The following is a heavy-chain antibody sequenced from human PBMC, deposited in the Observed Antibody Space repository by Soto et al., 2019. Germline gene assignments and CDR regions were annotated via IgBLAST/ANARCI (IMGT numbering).Heavy chain of an antibody. V-gene: IGHV1-3*05. J-gene: IGHJ4*02. D-gene: IGHD2-21*02. CDR1: GYTFTSYA. Sequence: QVQVVQSGAEEKKPGASVMVSCKASGYTFTSYAMHWVRQAPGQRLEWMGWINAGNGNTKYSQKFQGRVTITRDTSASTAYMELSSLRSEDTAVYYCARSFLVVTALDYWGQGTLVTVSS. CDR3: ARSFLVVTALDY. CDR2: INAGNGNT.